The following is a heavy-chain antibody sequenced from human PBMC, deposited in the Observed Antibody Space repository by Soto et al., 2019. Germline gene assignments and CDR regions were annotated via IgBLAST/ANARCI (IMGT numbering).Heavy chain of an antibody. V-gene: IGHV4-31*03. Sequence: QVQLQESGPGLVKPSQTLSLTCTVSGDSMSSGDYYWNWIRQHPEKGLKWIGYIIYRGTTFYNPSLKSRIAISADTSKNQFSLRLTAVTAADTAMYFCARDAPGAAPYWGQGTLVTVSS. CDR1: GDSMSSGDYY. CDR3: ARDAPGAAPY. D-gene: IGHD6-13*01. J-gene: IGHJ4*02. CDR2: IIYRGTT.